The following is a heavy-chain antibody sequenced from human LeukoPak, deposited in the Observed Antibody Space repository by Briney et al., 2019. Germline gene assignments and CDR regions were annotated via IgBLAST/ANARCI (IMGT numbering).Heavy chain of an antibody. V-gene: IGHV5-51*01. CDR3: ARHGGTYAYDY. Sequence: GESLKISCKGSGHSFTTYWIAWVRQVPGKGLEWMGLIYPGDSDIRYSPSFQGQVTISADKSITTAYLQWSSLKASDTAMYYCARHGGTYAYDYWGQGTLVTVSS. D-gene: IGHD5-12*01. CDR1: GHSFTTYW. CDR2: IYPGDSDI. J-gene: IGHJ4*02.